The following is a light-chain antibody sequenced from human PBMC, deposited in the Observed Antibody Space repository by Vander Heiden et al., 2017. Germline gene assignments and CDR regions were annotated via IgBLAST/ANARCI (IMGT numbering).Light chain of an antibody. CDR2: HAS. J-gene: IGKJ1*01. CDR1: QSISSN. CDR3: QQYTNWPLT. V-gene: IGKV3-15*01. Sequence: EIVMTQSPATLSVSPGERTTLSCWASQSISSNLAWYQQKPGQTPRLLIYHASIRATGIPARFSGSGSGTEFTLTISSLQSEDFAVYYCQQYTNWPLTFGHGTKVEIK.